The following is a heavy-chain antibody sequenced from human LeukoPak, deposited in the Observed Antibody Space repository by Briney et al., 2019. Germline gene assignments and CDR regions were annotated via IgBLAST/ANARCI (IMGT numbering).Heavy chain of an antibody. CDR3: ARDRSPNYTAMDN. Sequence: GGSLRLSCAASGFTFDDYGMSWVRQAPGKGLEWVSGINWNGGSTGYADSLKGRFTISRDNTKNSLYLQMNSLRAEDTALYYCARDRSPNYTAMDNWGQGTLVTVSS. J-gene: IGHJ4*02. D-gene: IGHD5-18*01. CDR1: GFTFDDYG. V-gene: IGHV3-20*04. CDR2: INWNGGST.